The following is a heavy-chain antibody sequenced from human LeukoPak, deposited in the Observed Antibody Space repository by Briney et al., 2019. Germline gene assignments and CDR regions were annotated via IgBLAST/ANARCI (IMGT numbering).Heavy chain of an antibody. CDR3: ARNSSSPNNGGFDY. V-gene: IGHV4-39*01. CDR2: IYYSGST. Sequence: PSETLSLTCTVSGASIRGSSYYWAWIRQTPGKGLDWIGSIYYSGSTHYTPSLKSRVTISVDTSKNQFSPRVSSVTAADTAVYYCARNSSSPNNGGFDYWGQGILVTVSS. CDR1: GASIRGSSYY. J-gene: IGHJ4*02. D-gene: IGHD2-2*01.